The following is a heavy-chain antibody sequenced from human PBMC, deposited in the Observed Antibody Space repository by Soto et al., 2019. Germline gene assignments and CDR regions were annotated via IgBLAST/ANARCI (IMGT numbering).Heavy chain of an antibody. V-gene: IGHV3-23*01. CDR3: VRGDRGGSVSPASDYYSGLDV. CDR2: VSAGGDMT. CDR1: GFTFSSYA. Sequence: DVQLLESGGHLVQPGGSLRLSCAASGFTFSSYAMSWVRQAPGKGLEWVSSVSAGGDMTYYSDSVKGRFTISRDNSNNALFLQMNSLRIEDTALYYCVRGDRGGSVSPASDYYSGLDVWGQGTTVTVS. D-gene: IGHD2-15*01. J-gene: IGHJ6*02.